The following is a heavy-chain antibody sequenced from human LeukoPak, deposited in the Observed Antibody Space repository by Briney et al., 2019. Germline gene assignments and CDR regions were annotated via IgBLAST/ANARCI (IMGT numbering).Heavy chain of an antibody. CDR1: GYSISSGYY. J-gene: IGHJ4*02. CDR2: MSYSGST. Sequence: SETLSLTCTVSGYSISSGYYWGWIRQPPGKGLEWIGSMSYSGSTYYNPSLKSRVTISLDTSKNQLSLKLSSVTAADTAVYYCAREGTNGFDYWGQGTLVTVSS. CDR3: AREGTNGFDY. V-gene: IGHV4-38-2*02. D-gene: IGHD2-8*01.